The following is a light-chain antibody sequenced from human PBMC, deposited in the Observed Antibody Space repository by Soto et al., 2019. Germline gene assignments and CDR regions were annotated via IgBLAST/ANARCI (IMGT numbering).Light chain of an antibody. CDR3: QQYSSSLWP. J-gene: IGKJ1*01. CDR2: DAS. Sequence: EIVLTQSPDTLSLTPGERATLSCGASQSVDSSYVAWYQQKPGLAPRLLMFDASSRANGIPDRFRGSGSGTGFTLTISSLEPEDFAVYYCQQYSSSLWPFGQGTK. V-gene: IGKV3D-20*01. CDR1: QSVDSSY.